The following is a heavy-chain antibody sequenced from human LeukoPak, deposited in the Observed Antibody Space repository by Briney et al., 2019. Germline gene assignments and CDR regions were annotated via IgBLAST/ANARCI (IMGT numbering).Heavy chain of an antibody. Sequence: ASVKVSCKASGYTFTGYYMHWVRQAPGQGLEWMGWINPNSGGTNYAQKFQGRVTMTRDTSISTAYMELSRLRSDDTAVYYCARVSGCSSASCYLYNFDCWGQGTLVTVSS. D-gene: IGHD2-15*01. CDR2: INPNSGGT. J-gene: IGHJ4*02. V-gene: IGHV1-2*02. CDR1: GYTFTGYY. CDR3: ARVSGCSSASCYLYNFDC.